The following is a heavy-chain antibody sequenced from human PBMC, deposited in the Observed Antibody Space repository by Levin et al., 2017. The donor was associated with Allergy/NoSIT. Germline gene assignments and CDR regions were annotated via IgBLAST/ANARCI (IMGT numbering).Heavy chain of an antibody. Sequence: PEASVKVSCAASGFTVSSNYMSWVRQAPGKGLEWVSVIYSGGSTYYADSVKGRFTISRDNSKNTLYLQMNSLRAEDTAVYYCARYCSSTSCYLGTFDYWGQGTLVTVSS. CDR1: GFTVSSNY. CDR3: ARYCSSTSCYLGTFDY. J-gene: IGHJ4*02. V-gene: IGHV3-66*01. CDR2: IYSGGST. D-gene: IGHD2-2*01.